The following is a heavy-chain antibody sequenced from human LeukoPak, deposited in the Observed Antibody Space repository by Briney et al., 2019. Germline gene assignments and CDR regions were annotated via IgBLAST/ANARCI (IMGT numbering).Heavy chain of an antibody. CDR3: TREGYGDYEEGFDI. CDR2: ISTTSYYL. V-gene: IGHV3-21*01. Sequence: GGSLRLSCAASGFTFSSYTTNWVRQAPGKGLEWVSSISTTSYYLYHAASLKGRFTASRDNSKNSLYLQMNDLRAEDTAVYYCTREGYGDYEEGFDIWGQGAMVTVSS. D-gene: IGHD4-17*01. J-gene: IGHJ3*02. CDR1: GFTFSSYT.